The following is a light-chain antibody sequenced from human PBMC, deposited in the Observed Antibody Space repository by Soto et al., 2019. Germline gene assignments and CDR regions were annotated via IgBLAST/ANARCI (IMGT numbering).Light chain of an antibody. CDR2: YAS. V-gene: IGLV2-14*01. CDR1: SSDVGGYDY. CDR3: SSYASSSTLV. J-gene: IGLJ1*01. Sequence: QSVLTQPASVSGSPGQSITISCTGTSSDVGGYDYVSWYQQYPGKAPKLMIYYASDRPSGVSDRFSGSKSGNTASLTFSGLQAEDEADYYCSSYASSSTLVFGTGTKVTVL.